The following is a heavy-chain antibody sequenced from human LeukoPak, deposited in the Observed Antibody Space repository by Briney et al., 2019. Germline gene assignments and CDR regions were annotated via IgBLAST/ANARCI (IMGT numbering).Heavy chain of an antibody. J-gene: IGHJ6*03. V-gene: IGHV3-23*01. D-gene: IGHD3-10*01. Sequence: GGSLRLSCAASGFTFTNYAMSWVRQVPGKGLEWVSAISGSGGRTYYADSVKGRFTISRDNSKSTLFLQMNSLRAEDTAVYYCAKGGAVSSKSITMIRGTRRYYYYMDVWGKGTTVTISS. CDR3: AKGGAVSSKSITMIRGTRRYYYYMDV. CDR1: GFTFTNYA. CDR2: ISGSGGRT.